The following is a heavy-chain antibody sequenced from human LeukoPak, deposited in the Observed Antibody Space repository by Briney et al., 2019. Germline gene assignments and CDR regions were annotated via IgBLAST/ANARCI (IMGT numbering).Heavy chain of an antibody. V-gene: IGHV1-69*13. Sequence: SVKVSCKASGGTFSSYAISWVRQAPGQGLEWMGGIIPIFGTANYAQKFQGRVTITADESTSTAYMELSSLRSEDTAVYYCARDNGGSWVVDAFDIWGQGTMVTVSS. J-gene: IGHJ3*02. CDR1: GGTFSSYA. D-gene: IGHD2-15*01. CDR2: IIPIFGTA. CDR3: ARDNGGSWVVDAFDI.